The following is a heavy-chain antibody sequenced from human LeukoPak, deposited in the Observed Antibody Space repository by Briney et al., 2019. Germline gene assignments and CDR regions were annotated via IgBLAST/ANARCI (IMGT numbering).Heavy chain of an antibody. CDR3: ARPGDGYNESST. V-gene: IGHV4-39*01. CDR2: IYYSGST. D-gene: IGHD5-24*01. Sequence: SETLSLTCTVSGGSISSSSYYWGWIRQPPGKGLEWIGSIYYSGSTYYNPSLKSRVTISVDTSKNQFSLKLSSVTAADTAVYYCARPGDGYNESSTWGQGTLVTVSS. CDR1: GGSISSSSYY. J-gene: IGHJ5*02.